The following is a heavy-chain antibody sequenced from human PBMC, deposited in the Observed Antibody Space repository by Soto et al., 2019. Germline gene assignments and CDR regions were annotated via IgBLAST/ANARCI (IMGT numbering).Heavy chain of an antibody. J-gene: IGHJ4*02. CDR3: ASDPRVPDF. D-gene: IGHD2-21*01. CDR1: GFTFSIYG. CDR2: ICSSGDST. V-gene: IGHV3-23*01. Sequence: PGGSLRLSCAGSGFTFSIYGMSWVRQAPGKGLEWVSGICSSGDSTYYADSVKGRFTISRDISKKTLYLQMNTLRAEDTAVYYCASDPRVPDFWGQGTLVTGSS.